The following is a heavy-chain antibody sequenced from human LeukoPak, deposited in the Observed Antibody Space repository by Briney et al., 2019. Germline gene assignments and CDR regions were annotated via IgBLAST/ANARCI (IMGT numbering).Heavy chain of an antibody. CDR1: GYTFTAYY. CDR2: IKPNSGGT. CDR3: ARPSGGSLRDAFDV. V-gene: IGHV1-2*02. Sequence: GASVKVSCKASGYTFTAYYIHWVRQAPGQGLEWMGWIKPNSGGTNYAQKFQGRVTMTRDTSISTAYMELSRLRSDDTAVYYCARPSGGSLRDAFDVSGQGTMVTVSS. J-gene: IGHJ3*01. D-gene: IGHD2-15*01.